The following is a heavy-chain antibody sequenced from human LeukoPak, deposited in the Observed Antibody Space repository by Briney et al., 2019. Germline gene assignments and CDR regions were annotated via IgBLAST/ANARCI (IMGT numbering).Heavy chain of an antibody. CDR2: INSDGINT. D-gene: IGHD6-19*01. CDR1: GFTFSNYW. Sequence: GGSLRLSCAASGFTFSNYWMHWVRQAPGKGLVWVSRINSDGINTSYADSVKGRFTISRDNANNSLYLQMNSLRAEDTAVYYCVRDGGSAWYINGDEAFDIWGQGTMVTVSS. J-gene: IGHJ3*02. CDR3: VRDGGSAWYINGDEAFDI. V-gene: IGHV3-74*01.